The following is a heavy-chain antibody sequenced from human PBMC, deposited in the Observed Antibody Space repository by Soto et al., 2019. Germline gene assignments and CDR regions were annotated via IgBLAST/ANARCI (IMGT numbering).Heavy chain of an antibody. V-gene: IGHV4-39*01. CDR3: ARHWDTMVRVVLITSSWTDS. Sequence: SETLSLTCTVSGDSISSSSYYWGWIRQPPGKGLEWIGSIYYSGSTYYNPSLKSRVTISVDTSKNQFSLKLSSVTAADTAVYYCARHWDTMVRVVLITSSWTDSWG. CDR1: GDSISSSSYY. CDR2: IYYSGST. D-gene: IGHD3-10*01. J-gene: IGHJ5*01.